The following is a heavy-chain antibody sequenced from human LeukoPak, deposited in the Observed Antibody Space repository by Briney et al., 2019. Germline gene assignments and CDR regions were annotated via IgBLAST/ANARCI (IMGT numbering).Heavy chain of an antibody. Sequence: GGSLRLSCTASGFSFGSYSMNWVRQAPGKGLEWVSSISTTSNYIYHTDSVKGRFTISRDNAKNSLYLQMNSLRAEDTAVYYCARDPRYYHGSGFDYWGQGTLVTVSS. CDR1: GFSFGSYS. V-gene: IGHV3-21*01. J-gene: IGHJ4*02. D-gene: IGHD3-10*01. CDR2: ISTTSNYI. CDR3: ARDPRYYHGSGFDY.